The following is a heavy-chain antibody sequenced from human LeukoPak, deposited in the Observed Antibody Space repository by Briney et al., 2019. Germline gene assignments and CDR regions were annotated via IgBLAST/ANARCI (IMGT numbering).Heavy chain of an antibody. J-gene: IGHJ4*02. V-gene: IGHV6-1*01. CDR2: TYYMSKSYN. D-gene: IGHD1-26*01. CDR1: GDSVSSNSAA. Sequence: SQTLSLTCAPSGDSVSSNSAAWNWTRQSPSRGLEWLGRTYYMSKSYNDYAVYVKSRLTSNPDTSKNQFSLQLNSVTAADTAIYYCSRESGAFCPFGYWGQGTLVIVPS. CDR3: SRESGAFCPFGY.